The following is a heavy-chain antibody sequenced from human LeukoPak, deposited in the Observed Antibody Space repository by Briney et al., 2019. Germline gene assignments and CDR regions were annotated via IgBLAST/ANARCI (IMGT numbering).Heavy chain of an antibody. CDR1: GFTFSSYA. J-gene: IGHJ3*02. Sequence: GGSLRLSCAASGFTFSSYAMSWIRQAPGKGLEWVSYIVSSGSTIYYADSVKGRFTISRDNAKNSLYLQMNSLRAEDTAVYYCARDPFRRDTFDIWGQGTMVTVSS. CDR2: IVSSGSTI. CDR3: ARDPFRRDTFDI. V-gene: IGHV3-11*01. D-gene: IGHD1-14*01.